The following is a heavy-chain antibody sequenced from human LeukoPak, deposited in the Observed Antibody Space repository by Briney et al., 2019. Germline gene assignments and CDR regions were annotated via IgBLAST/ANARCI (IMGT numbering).Heavy chain of an antibody. J-gene: IGHJ4*02. CDR1: GGSISSYY. CDR3: ARQIASAGTAGFDF. CDR2: IYSTGST. V-gene: IGHV4-4*07. Sequence: PSETLSLTCTVSGGSISSYYWSWIRQPAGKGLEWIGRIYSTGSTNYNPSLKSRVAMSVDTSKNQFSLRLRSVTAADTAVYYCARQIASAGTAGFDFWGQGALVTVSS. D-gene: IGHD6-13*01.